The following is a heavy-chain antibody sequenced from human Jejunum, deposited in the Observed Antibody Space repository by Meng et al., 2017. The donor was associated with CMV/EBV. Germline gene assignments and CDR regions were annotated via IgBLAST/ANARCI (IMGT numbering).Heavy chain of an antibody. CDR3: ARDIIVGVTHFDY. CDR2: IWHDGTNK. D-gene: IGHD1-26*01. V-gene: IGHV3-33*01. CDR1: GFSFRTYG. J-gene: IGHJ4*02. Sequence: ACGFSFRTYGMEWVRQAPGKGLEWVAAIWHDGTNKFYADSVKGRFTISRDNSKNTLYLQMNSLRVEDTAVYYCARDIIVGVTHFDYWGQGTLVTVSS.